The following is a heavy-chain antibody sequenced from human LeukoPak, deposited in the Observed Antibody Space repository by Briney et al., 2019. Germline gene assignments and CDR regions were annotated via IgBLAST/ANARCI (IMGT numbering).Heavy chain of an antibody. V-gene: IGHV3-21*01. CDR3: ARDPRRRTVTNFRPHWYFDL. CDR1: GFTFSSYS. Sequence: GGSLRLSCAASGFTFSSYSMNWVRQAPGKGLEWVSSISSSSSYIYYADSVKGRFTISRDNAKNSLYLQMNSLRAEDTAVYYCARDPRRRTVTNFRPHWYFDLWGRGTLVTVSS. CDR2: ISSSSSYI. J-gene: IGHJ2*01. D-gene: IGHD4-17*01.